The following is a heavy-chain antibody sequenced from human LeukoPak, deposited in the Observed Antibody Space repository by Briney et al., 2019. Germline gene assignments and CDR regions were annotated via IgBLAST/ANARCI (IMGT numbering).Heavy chain of an antibody. CDR3: AKSKPPREYCSVTTCYAGFGAFDI. J-gene: IGHJ3*02. CDR1: GFTFSGYG. D-gene: IGHD2-2*01. Sequence: PGGSLRLSCAASGFTFSGYGMNWVRQAPGKGLEWVPITSYDGREKYYADSVKGRFTISRDNSKDTLYLQMNSLRPEDTAIYYCAKSKPPREYCSVTTCYAGFGAFDIWGQGTMVTVFS. CDR2: TSYDGREK. V-gene: IGHV3-30*18.